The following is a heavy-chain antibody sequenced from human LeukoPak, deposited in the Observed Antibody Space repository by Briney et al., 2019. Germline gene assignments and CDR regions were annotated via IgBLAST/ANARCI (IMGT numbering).Heavy chain of an antibody. V-gene: IGHV4-34*01. CDR3: ARGRWDSSGLRY. CDR2: INHSGST. CDR1: GGSFSGCY. J-gene: IGHJ4*02. Sequence: PSETLSLTCAVYGGSFSGCYWSWIRQPPGKGLEWIGEINHSGSTNYNPSLKSRVTISVDTSKNQFSLKLSSVTAADTAVYYCARGRWDSSGLRYWGQGTLVTVSS. D-gene: IGHD3-22*01.